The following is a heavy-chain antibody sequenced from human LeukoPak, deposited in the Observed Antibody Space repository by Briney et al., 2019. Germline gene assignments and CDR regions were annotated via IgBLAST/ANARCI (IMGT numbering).Heavy chain of an antibody. D-gene: IGHD1-26*01. Sequence: SETLSLTCTVSGGSINSYYWSWIRQPPAKGLEWSGYIYYSGSTNYNPSLKSRVTISVDTSKNQFSLKLSSVTAADTAVYYCARMWGELRWELLGPAYYYYYGMDVWGQGTTVTVSS. CDR3: ARMWGELRWELLGPAYYYYYGMDV. CDR1: GGSINSYY. CDR2: IYYSGST. J-gene: IGHJ6*02. V-gene: IGHV4-59*01.